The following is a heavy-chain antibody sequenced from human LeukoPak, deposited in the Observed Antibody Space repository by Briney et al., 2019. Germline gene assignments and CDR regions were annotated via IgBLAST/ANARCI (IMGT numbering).Heavy chain of an antibody. Sequence: GGSLRLSCAASGFTFSGSAMHWVRQAPGRGLEWVGRIKSKGAGGTIEYAAPVKGRFTISRDDSKNTLYLQMNSLQTEDTAVYYCTTEYYGGYKYWGQGTLVTVSS. D-gene: IGHD4-17*01. CDR3: TTEYYGGYKY. CDR2: IKSKGAGGTI. V-gene: IGHV3-15*01. CDR1: GFTFSGSA. J-gene: IGHJ4*02.